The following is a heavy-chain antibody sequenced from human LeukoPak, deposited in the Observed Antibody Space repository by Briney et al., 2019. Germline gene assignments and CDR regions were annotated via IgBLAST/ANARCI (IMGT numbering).Heavy chain of an antibody. Sequence: GASVKVSCKASGYTFISYGISWVRQAPGQGLEWMGWISGYNGNTNYAQNLQSRVTMTTDTSTNTVNMELRSLRSDDTAVFYCARSGSHNYYYYGMDVWGQGTTVIVSS. J-gene: IGHJ6*02. D-gene: IGHD1-26*01. CDR2: ISGYNGNT. CDR3: ARSGSHNYYYYGMDV. V-gene: IGHV1-18*01. CDR1: GYTFISYG.